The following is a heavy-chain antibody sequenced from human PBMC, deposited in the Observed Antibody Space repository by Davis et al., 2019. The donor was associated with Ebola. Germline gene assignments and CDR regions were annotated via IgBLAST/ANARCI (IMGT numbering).Heavy chain of an antibody. CDR1: GFTFSNFW. Sequence: GRSLRLSCAASGFTFSNFWMHWVRQGPGKGLVWVSRISSDGSGPAYADSVKGRFTISRDNAKSTGYLQMNSLRAEDTAVYYCARSGGHSFGQNWGQGTLVTVSS. CDR2: ISSDGSGP. V-gene: IGHV3-74*03. D-gene: IGHD5-18*01. CDR3: ARSGGHSFGQN. J-gene: IGHJ4*02.